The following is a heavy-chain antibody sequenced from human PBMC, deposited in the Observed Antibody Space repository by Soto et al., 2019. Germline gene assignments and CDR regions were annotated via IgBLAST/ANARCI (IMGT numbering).Heavy chain of an antibody. V-gene: IGHV3-23*01. J-gene: IGHJ4*02. CDR3: AKGSSAVYCFDY. Sequence: EVQLLESGGGLVQPGGSLRLSCAASGFTFSSYAMSWVRQAPGKGLEWVSAISASGGSTYYADSVKGRFTISRDSSKNTVFLQINSLRAEDTAVYYCAKGSSAVYCFDYWGQGTLVTLSS. D-gene: IGHD2-15*01. CDR1: GFTFSSYA. CDR2: ISASGGST.